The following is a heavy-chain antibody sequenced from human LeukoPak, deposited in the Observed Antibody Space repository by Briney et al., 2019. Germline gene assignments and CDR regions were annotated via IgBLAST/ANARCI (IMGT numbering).Heavy chain of an antibody. V-gene: IGHV4-34*01. D-gene: IGHD2-2*01. Sequence: SETLSLTCAVYGGSFSGYYWSWIRQPPGKGLEWIGGINHSGSTNYNPSLKSRVTISVDTSKNQFSLKLSSVTAADTAVYYCARSARRLPYQLQGRWWFDPWGQGTLVTVSS. CDR2: INHSGST. CDR1: GGSFSGYY. CDR3: ARSARRLPYQLQGRWWFDP. J-gene: IGHJ5*02.